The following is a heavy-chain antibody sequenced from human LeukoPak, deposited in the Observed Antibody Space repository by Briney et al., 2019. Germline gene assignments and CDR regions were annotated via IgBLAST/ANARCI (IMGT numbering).Heavy chain of an antibody. CDR2: IYSGGDT. Sequence: PGGSLRLSCAASGFTVGSNYMTWVRQPPGKGLEWVSVIYSGGDTYYADSVKGRFTISIDYSKYTVFLQMNSLRAEDTAVYYCARPEVDGADYWGQGTLVTVSS. D-gene: IGHD3-16*01. V-gene: IGHV3-66*04. CDR1: GFTVGSNY. CDR3: ARPEVDGADY. J-gene: IGHJ4*02.